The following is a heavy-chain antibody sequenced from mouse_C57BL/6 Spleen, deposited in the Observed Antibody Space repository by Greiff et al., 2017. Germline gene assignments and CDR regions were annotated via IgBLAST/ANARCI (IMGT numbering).Heavy chain of an antibody. J-gene: IGHJ3*01. CDR3: AREGVYGNYTWFAY. V-gene: IGHV1-50*01. CDR1: GYTFTSYW. Sequence: QVQLQQSGAELVKPGASVKLSCKASGYTFTSYWMQWVKQRPGQGLEWIGEIDPSDSYTNYNQKFKGKATLTVDTSSSTAYMQLSSLTSEDSAVYYCAREGVYGNYTWFAYWGQGTLVTVSA. D-gene: IGHD2-1*01. CDR2: IDPSDSYT.